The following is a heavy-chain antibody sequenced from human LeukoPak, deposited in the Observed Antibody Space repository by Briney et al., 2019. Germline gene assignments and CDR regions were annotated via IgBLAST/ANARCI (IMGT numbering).Heavy chain of an antibody. CDR3: AKIGQWLAFVDY. Sequence: GGSLRLSCGASGFTFSSYGMSWVRQAPGKGLEWVSAISGSGGSTYYADSVKGRFTISRDNSKNTLYLQMNSLRAEDTAVYYCAKIGQWLAFVDYWGQGTLVTVSS. CDR2: ISGSGGST. CDR1: GFTFSSYG. J-gene: IGHJ4*02. V-gene: IGHV3-23*01. D-gene: IGHD6-19*01.